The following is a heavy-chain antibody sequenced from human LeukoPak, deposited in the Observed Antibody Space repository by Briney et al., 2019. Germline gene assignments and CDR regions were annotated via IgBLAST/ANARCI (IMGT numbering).Heavy chain of an antibody. V-gene: IGHV3-23*01. CDR1: GFTFSSYG. Sequence: PGGSLRLSCSASGFTFSSYGMSWVRQTPGKGLEWVSAISGSGGSTYYADSVKGRFTISRDNSKNTLYLQMNSLRAEDTAVYYCAKDLSRSDPAFDYWGQGTLVTVSS. CDR3: AKDLSRSDPAFDY. J-gene: IGHJ4*02. CDR2: ISGSGGST.